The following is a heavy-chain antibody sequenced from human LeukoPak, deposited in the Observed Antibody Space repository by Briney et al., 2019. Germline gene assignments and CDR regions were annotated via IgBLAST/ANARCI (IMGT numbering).Heavy chain of an antibody. CDR1: GYSFTSYW. J-gene: IGHJ4*02. CDR2: IYPGDSDT. V-gene: IGHV5-51*01. CDR3: ARPRNVQAGTTVCIDY. D-gene: IGHD1-7*01. Sequence: GESLKISCKGPGYSFTSYWIGWVRQMPGKGLEWMGIIYPGDSDTRYSPSFQGQVTISADNSITTAYLQWSSLKASDTAMYFCARPRNVQAGTTVCIDYWGQGTLVTVSS.